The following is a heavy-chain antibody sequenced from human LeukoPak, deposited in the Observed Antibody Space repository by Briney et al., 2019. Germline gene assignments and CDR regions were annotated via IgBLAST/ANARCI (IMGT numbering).Heavy chain of an antibody. CDR3: ARVPQSMVRGVVITEFYFDS. CDR1: PQTFSSYG. D-gene: IGHD3-10*01. V-gene: IGHV3-21*01. CDR2: ISSDSSYI. Sequence: GGSLRVSCAASPQTFSSYGMRWVRQAPGKGVEWVSSISSDSSYIYYAGSAKGRLTIYRDNAKNSLYLQMSSLRADDTAVYYCARVPQSMVRGVVITEFYFDSWGEGTLVTVSS. J-gene: IGHJ4*02.